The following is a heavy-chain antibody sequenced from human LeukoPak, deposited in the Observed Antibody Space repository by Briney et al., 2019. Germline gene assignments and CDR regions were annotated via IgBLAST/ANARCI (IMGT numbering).Heavy chain of an antibody. CDR3: ARGIVAFIHNWSDP. Sequence: PSETLSLTCTVSGGSISSGSFYWGWIRQPPGKGLEWIGYIYDTGRTSYNPSLKSRLTTSVDTSKNQFSLKLSSVTAADTAVYYCARGIVAFIHNWSDPWGQGTLVTVSS. V-gene: IGHV4-31*03. D-gene: IGHD2-15*01. J-gene: IGHJ5*02. CDR1: GGSISSGSFY. CDR2: IYDTGRT.